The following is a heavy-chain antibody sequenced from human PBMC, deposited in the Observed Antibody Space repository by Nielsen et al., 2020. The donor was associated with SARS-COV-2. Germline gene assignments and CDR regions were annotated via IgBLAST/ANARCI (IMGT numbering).Heavy chain of an antibody. V-gene: IGHV3-21*01. CDR1: GFTFSSYS. D-gene: IGHD1-26*01. Sequence: ETLFLTCAASGFTFSSYSMNWVRQAPGKGLEWVSSISSSSSYIYYADSVKGRFTISRDNAKNSLYLQMNSLRAEDTAVYYCARDRGSYYGADAFDIWGQGTMVTVSS. CDR2: ISSSSSYI. J-gene: IGHJ3*02. CDR3: ARDRGSYYGADAFDI.